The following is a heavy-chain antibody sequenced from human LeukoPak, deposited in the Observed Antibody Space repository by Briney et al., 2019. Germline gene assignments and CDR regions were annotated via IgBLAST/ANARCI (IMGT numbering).Heavy chain of an antibody. CDR2: INTDGTNT. Sequence: GGSLRFSCAASGFSFRSYWMHWVCQAPGKGLVWVSRINTDGTNTGYADSVKGRFTISRDNAKNTLYLRMNSLRAEDTAVYYCARDPDCDSTSCYIGPYNWFDPWGQGTLVTVSS. V-gene: IGHV3-74*01. CDR1: GFSFRSYW. D-gene: IGHD2-2*02. J-gene: IGHJ5*02. CDR3: ARDPDCDSTSCYIGPYNWFDP.